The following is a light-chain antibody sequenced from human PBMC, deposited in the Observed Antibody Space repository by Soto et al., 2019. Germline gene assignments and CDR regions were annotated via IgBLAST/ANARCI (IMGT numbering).Light chain of an antibody. V-gene: IGKV1-39*01. Sequence: IQMTQSPSSLSAFVGDRVTVTCRASQSINIYLNWYQQRPGKAPTLLIYGASSLQSGVASRFSGGGSRTDFTLTISSLQPEDFATYYCQRSFRSPYTFGQGTKLEIK. CDR2: GAS. CDR3: QRSFRSPYT. CDR1: QSINIY. J-gene: IGKJ2*01.